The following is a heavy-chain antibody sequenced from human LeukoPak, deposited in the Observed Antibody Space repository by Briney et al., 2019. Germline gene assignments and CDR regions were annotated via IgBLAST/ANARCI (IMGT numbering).Heavy chain of an antibody. CDR3: AKSLSSSWPKFDY. J-gene: IGHJ4*02. D-gene: IGHD6-13*01. CDR1: GFNFNYYA. CDR2: IGGSGLRT. V-gene: IGHV3-23*01. Sequence: GGPLKLSCAASGFNFNYYAMTWVRQAPGKGLEWVSGIGGSGLRTYYADSVRGRFTISRDNSRNTVTLELSSLRVEDTALYYCAKSLSSSWPKFDYWGQGTLVTVSS.